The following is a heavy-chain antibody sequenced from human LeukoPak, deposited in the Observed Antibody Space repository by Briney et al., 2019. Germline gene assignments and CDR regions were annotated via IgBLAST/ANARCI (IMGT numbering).Heavy chain of an antibody. CDR1: GYTFTSYG. D-gene: IGHD3-10*01. J-gene: IGHJ5*02. CDR3: ARLSGSGANWFDP. V-gene: IGHV1-2*02. CDR2: INPNSGGT. Sequence: GASVKVSCKASGYTFTSYGISWVRQAPGQGLEWMGWINPNSGGTNYAQKFQGRVTMTRDTSISTAYMELSRLRSDDTAVYYCARLSGSGANWFDPWGQGTLVTVSS.